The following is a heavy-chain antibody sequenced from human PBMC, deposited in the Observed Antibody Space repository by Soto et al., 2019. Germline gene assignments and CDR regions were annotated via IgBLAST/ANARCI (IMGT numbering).Heavy chain of an antibody. CDR2: LYWDDDK. V-gene: IGHV2-5*02. CDR3: AQRVLRSVLGLVTTTASYFDF. CDR1: GFSLTTSGVG. D-gene: IGHD3-3*01. Sequence: QITLNESGPTQVKPRQTLTLTCTFSGFSLTTSGVGVGWIRQSPGKAPEWLALLYWDDDKRYSPSLKSRLTNTKDHSKIMVVLTTADLDPADTATYYCAQRVLRSVLGLVTTTASYFDFSGQGVLVAASS. J-gene: IGHJ4*02.